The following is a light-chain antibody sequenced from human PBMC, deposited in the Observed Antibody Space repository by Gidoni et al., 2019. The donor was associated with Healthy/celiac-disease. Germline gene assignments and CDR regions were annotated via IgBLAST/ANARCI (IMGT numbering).Light chain of an antibody. Sequence: QSVLTQPPSASGTPGQGVTISCSGSTSNIRSNYVYWYQQLPGTAPKLLIYSNNQRPSGVPARFSGSKSGTSASLAISGLRSEDEADYYCAAWDDSLSVWVFGGGTKLTVL. CDR1: TSNIRSNY. V-gene: IGLV1-47*02. CDR2: SNN. J-gene: IGLJ3*02. CDR3: AAWDDSLSVWV.